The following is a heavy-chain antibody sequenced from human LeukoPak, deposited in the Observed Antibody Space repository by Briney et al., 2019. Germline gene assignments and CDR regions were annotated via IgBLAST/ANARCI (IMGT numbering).Heavy chain of an antibody. Sequence: GGSLRLSCAASGFTFSSYSMNWVRQAPGKGLEWVSSISSSSSYIYYEDSVKGRFTISRDNAKNSLYLQMNSLRAEDTAVYYCARDSDYGDSMDYWGQGTLVTVSS. J-gene: IGHJ4*02. CDR3: ARDSDYGDSMDY. D-gene: IGHD4-17*01. CDR2: ISSSSSYI. CDR1: GFTFSSYS. V-gene: IGHV3-21*01.